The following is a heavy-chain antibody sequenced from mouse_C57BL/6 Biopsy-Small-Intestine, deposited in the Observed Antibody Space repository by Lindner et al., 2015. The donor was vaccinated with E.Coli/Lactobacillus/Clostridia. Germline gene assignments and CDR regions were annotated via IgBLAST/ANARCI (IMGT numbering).Heavy chain of an antibody. CDR3: ARNLGPRWQLQLAWNY. Sequence: SVKVSCKASGCTFSSYGITWVRQAPGQGLEWMGWINPYNNDTHYAQKVQGRVTLTTDSSTDTAYMELRSLKSDDTAVYYCARNLGPRWQLQLAWNYWGQGTLVTVSS. CDR2: INPYNNDT. CDR1: GCTFSSYG. V-gene: IGHV1-74*01. D-gene: IGHD1-1*02. J-gene: IGHJ4*01.